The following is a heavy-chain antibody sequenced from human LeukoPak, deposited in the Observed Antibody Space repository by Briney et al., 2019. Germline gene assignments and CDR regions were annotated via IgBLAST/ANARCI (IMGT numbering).Heavy chain of an antibody. J-gene: IGHJ3*02. Sequence: PSVKVSCKASGYTFTGYYMHCVRQAPGQGLEWMGWITPNSGGTNYAQKFQGRVTMTSDTSISTAYMELSRLRSNDTAVYYCARVYRWLHPNDAFDIWGQGTMVTVSS. CDR2: ITPNSGGT. CDR3: ARVYRWLHPNDAFDI. V-gene: IGHV1-2*02. D-gene: IGHD5-12*01. CDR1: GYTFTGYY.